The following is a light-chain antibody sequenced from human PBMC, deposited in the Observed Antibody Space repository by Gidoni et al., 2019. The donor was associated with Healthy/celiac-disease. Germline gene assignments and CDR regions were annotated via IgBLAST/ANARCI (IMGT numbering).Light chain of an antibody. V-gene: IGKV4-1*01. Sequence: DIVMTQSPDSLALSLGERATINCKSSRSVLYSSNNMNYLAWYQQNPGQPPKLLIYWASTRESGVPDRFSGSGAGTDFTLTISSLQAEDVAVYYCQQYYSTLTWTFGQGTKVEIK. CDR1: RSVLYSSNNMNY. CDR3: QQYYSTLTWT. CDR2: WAS. J-gene: IGKJ1*01.